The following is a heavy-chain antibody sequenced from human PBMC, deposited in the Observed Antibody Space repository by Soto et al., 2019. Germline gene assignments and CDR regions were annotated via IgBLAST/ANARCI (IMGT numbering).Heavy chain of an antibody. D-gene: IGHD3-10*01. J-gene: IGHJ4*02. CDR2: IYYSGST. V-gene: IGHV4-39*01. CDR3: ARRRGHFDY. Sequence: QLQLQESGPGLVKPSATLSLTCTVSGGSISSVTYYWGWIRQPPGKGLEWIGSIYYSGSTYYNPSLKSRVPISVDTSRNQFSLKVPSVTAADTAVYYCARRRGHFDYWGQGTLVTVSS. CDR1: GGSISSVTYY.